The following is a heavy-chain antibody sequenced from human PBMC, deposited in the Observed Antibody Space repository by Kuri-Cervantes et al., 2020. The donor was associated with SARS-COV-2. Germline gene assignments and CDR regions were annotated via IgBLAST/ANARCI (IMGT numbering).Heavy chain of an antibody. V-gene: IGHV3-23*01. CDR1: AFTFSRYA. CDR2: ISGSGGST. Sequence: EFLKISRAASAFTFSRYAMSWVRQAPGKGLEWVSAISGSGGSTYYADSVKGRFTISRDNSKNTLYLQMNSLGAEDTAVYYCAKDAGYSSSWYVGGSIWFDPWGQGTLVTVSS. D-gene: IGHD6-13*01. J-gene: IGHJ5*02. CDR3: AKDAGYSSSWYVGGSIWFDP.